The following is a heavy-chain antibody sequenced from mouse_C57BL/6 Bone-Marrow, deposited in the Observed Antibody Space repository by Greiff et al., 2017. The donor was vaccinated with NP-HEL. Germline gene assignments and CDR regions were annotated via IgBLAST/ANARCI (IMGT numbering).Heavy chain of an antibody. Sequence: QVQLKQSGAELVKPGASVKISCKASGYAFSSYWMNWVQQRPGKGLEWIGQICRGDGDTNYNGKFKGKATLTADKSSSTAYMQLSSLTSEDSAVYFCARSLDAMDYWGQGTSVTVAS. CDR2: ICRGDGDT. D-gene: IGHD6-2*01. J-gene: IGHJ4*01. CDR3: ARSLDAMDY. CDR1: GYAFSSYW. V-gene: IGHV1-80*01.